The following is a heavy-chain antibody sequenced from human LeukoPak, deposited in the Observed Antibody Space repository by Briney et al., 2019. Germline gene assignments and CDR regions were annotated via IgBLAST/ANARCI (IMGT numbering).Heavy chain of an antibody. Sequence: ESSETLSLTCTVSGGSISSYYGSWIRQPPGKGLEWIGYIYTSGSTNYNRSFKSRVTISVDTPKNQFSLKISSVTAADTAVYYCARLVRSQYYDFWSGYLYFDYWGQGTLVTVSS. J-gene: IGHJ4*02. D-gene: IGHD3-3*01. CDR2: IYTSGST. V-gene: IGHV4-4*09. CDR3: ARLVRSQYYDFWSGYLYFDY. CDR1: GGSISSYY.